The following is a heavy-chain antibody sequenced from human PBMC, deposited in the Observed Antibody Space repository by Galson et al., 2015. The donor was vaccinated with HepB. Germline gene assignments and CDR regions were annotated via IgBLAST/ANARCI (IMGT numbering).Heavy chain of an antibody. Sequence: SLRLSCAASGFTFSSYWMRWVRQAPGKGLEWVANIKQDGSETYYVDSVKGRFTISRDNAKNSLYLQMNSLRAEDTAVYYCARHGDHGGLWDYWGQGTLVTVSS. V-gene: IGHV3-7*03. CDR1: GFTFSSYW. CDR2: IKQDGSET. J-gene: IGHJ4*02. CDR3: ARHGDHGGLWDY. D-gene: IGHD4/OR15-4a*01.